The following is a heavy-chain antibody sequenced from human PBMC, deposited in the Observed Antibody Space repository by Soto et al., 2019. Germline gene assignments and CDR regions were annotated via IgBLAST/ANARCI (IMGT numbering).Heavy chain of an antibody. CDR2: ISSSATYI. J-gene: IGHJ4*02. CDR3: TRDSYGSSWSSCDY. V-gene: IGHV3-21*01. D-gene: IGHD6-13*01. CDR1: GFSFGDYT. Sequence: PGGSLRLSCVASGFSFGDYTINWVRQAPGKGLEWVSSISSSATYIHYADAVKGRFTISRDNAKNSLYLQMNSLRAEDTAVYYCTRDSYGSSWSSCDYCGQGTLVTVSS.